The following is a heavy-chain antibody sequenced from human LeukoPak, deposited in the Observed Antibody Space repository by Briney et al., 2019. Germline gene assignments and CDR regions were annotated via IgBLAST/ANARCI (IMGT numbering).Heavy chain of an antibody. V-gene: IGHV4-59*08. J-gene: IGHJ4*02. CDR3: ARRYGDHNLYYFNY. CDR2: FYYSGST. Sequence: PSETLSLTCTVSGGSISSHYRSWIRQPPGKGLEWIGYFYYSGSTNYNPSLKSRVTISVDTSKNQFSLKLSSVTAADTAVYYCARRYGDHNLYYFNYWGQGTLVTVSS. D-gene: IGHD4-17*01. CDR1: GGSISSHY.